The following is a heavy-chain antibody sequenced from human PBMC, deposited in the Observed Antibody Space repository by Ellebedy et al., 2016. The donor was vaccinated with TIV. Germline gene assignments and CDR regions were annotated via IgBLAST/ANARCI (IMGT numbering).Heavy chain of an antibody. V-gene: IGHV4-38-2*02. J-gene: IGHJ4*02. D-gene: IGHD3-16*01. CDR3: ARMRSYGFSTPAY. CDR1: GFSISGGYY. Sequence: SETLSLXXSASGFSISGGYYWGWIRQTPGKGLEWTGSMFHSGSTYYNPSLKSRVTISVDTSKNQMSLKVTSVTAADTAIYYCARMRSYGFSTPAYWGQGTLVSVSS. CDR2: MFHSGST.